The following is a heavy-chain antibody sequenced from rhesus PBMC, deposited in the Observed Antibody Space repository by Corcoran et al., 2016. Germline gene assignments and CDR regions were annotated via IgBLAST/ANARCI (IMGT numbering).Heavy chain of an antibody. Sequence: QVQLQESGPGVVKPSETLSLTCAVSGGSISSGYDWSWIRQPPGKALEWIGYIYGGTGSTNHTPARKNRVTISKDASKNQFSLKLSSVTAADTAVYYCARARGGRVQFRLIYDYWGQGVLVTVSS. D-gene: IGHD3-3*01. CDR2: IYGGTGST. CDR1: GGSISSGYD. J-gene: IGHJ4*01. V-gene: IGHV4-76*01. CDR3: ARARGGRVQFRLIYDY.